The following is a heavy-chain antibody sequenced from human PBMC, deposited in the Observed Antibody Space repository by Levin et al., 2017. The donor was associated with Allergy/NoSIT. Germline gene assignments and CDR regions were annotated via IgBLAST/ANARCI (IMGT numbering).Heavy chain of an antibody. V-gene: IGHV3-74*03. Sequence: GGSLRLSCAASGFTFSSYWMHWVRQAPGKGLVWVSGINSDGSAPMYADSVKGRFTISRDNAKNTLYLQMNSLRAEDTAEYYCAREYRSSSDYWGQGTLVTVSA. CDR1: GFTFSSYW. D-gene: IGHD6-6*01. J-gene: IGHJ4*02. CDR2: INSDGSAP. CDR3: AREYRSSSDY.